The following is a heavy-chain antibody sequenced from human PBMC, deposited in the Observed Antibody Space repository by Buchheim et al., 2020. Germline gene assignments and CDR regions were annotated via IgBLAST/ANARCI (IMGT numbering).Heavy chain of an antibody. D-gene: IGHD2-8*01. J-gene: IGHJ4*02. CDR3: ARGVDTYGQYYFDY. CDR1: GFTFSRHD. Sequence: EVQLVESGGGLAQPGGSLRLSCAASGFTFSRHDMHWVRQATGKGLEWVSTIGTAGDPYYPVPVKGRFTIPSEVAKNSLHLQMNSLRAGDTAVYYCARGVDTYGQYYFDYWGQGIL. CDR2: IGTAGDP. V-gene: IGHV3-13*05.